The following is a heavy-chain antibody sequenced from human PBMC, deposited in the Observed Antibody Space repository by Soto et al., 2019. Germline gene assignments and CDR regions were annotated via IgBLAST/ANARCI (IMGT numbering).Heavy chain of an antibody. V-gene: IGHV3-23*01. Sequence: GGSLRLSCAASGFTFSSYAMSWVRQAPGKGLEWVSAISGSGGSTYYADSVKGRFTISRDNSKNTLYLQMNSLRAEDTAVYYCAKDKEQWPTGPPRGYKLGYWGQGTLVTVSS. D-gene: IGHD6-19*01. CDR1: GFTFSSYA. CDR2: ISGSGGST. CDR3: AKDKEQWPTGPPRGYKLGY. J-gene: IGHJ4*02.